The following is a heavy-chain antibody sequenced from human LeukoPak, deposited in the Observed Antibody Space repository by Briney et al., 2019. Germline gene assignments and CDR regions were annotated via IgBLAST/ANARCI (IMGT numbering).Heavy chain of an antibody. CDR3: AREENYYYYMDV. V-gene: IGHV3-21*01. Sequence: GGSLRLSCAASGFTFSSYSMNWVRQAPGKGLEWVSSISSGSSYIYYADSVKGRFTISRDNAKNSLYLQMNSLRAEDTALYYCAREENYYYYMDVWGKGTTVTVSS. J-gene: IGHJ6*03. D-gene: IGHD3-10*01. CDR1: GFTFSSYS. CDR2: ISSGSSYI.